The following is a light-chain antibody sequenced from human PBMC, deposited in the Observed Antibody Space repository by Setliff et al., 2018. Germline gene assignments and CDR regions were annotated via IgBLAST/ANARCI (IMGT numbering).Light chain of an antibody. CDR2: RNN. CDR3: AAWDDSLNGRYV. CDR1: SSNIGSNT. Sequence: QSVLTQPPSASGTPGQRVTISCSGSSSNIGSNTVNWYQQFPGTAPKLLIYRNNQRPSAVPDRFSGSKSATSASLAISGLQAEDEADYSCAAWDDSLNGRYVFGTGTKVT. J-gene: IGLJ1*01. V-gene: IGLV1-44*01.